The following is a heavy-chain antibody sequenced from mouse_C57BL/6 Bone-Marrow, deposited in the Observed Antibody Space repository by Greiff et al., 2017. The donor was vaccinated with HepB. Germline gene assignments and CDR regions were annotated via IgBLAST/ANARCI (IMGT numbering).Heavy chain of an antibody. CDR1: GYTFTSYW. CDR3: ARAGVFTTGVATEHWYFDV. D-gene: IGHD1-1*01. Sequence: QVQLQQPGAELVKPGASVKLSCKASGYTFTSYWMHWVKQRPGRGLEWIGRIDPNSGGTKYNEKFKSKATLTVDKPSSAAYMQLSSLRYEDSAVYYFARAGVFTTGVATEHWYFDVWGTGTTVTVSS. J-gene: IGHJ1*03. V-gene: IGHV1-72*01. CDR2: IDPNSGGT.